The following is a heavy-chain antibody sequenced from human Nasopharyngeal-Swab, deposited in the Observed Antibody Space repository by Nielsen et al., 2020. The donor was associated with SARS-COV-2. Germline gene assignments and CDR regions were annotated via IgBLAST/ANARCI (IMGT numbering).Heavy chain of an antibody. D-gene: IGHD6-13*01. CDR3: ARESRYLTSSSGFDY. CDR2: ISYDGSNK. CDR1: GFTFSSYA. V-gene: IGHV3-30*04. J-gene: IGHJ4*02. Sequence: GESLKISCAASGFTFSSYAMHWVRQAPGKGLEWVAVISYDGSNKYYADSVKGRFTISRDNSKNTLYLQMNSLRAEDTAVYYCARESRYLTSSSGFDYWGQGTLVTVSS.